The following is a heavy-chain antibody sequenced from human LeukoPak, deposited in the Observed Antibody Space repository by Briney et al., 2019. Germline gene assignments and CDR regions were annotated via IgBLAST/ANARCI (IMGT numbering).Heavy chain of an antibody. V-gene: IGHV1-2*04. Sequence: ASVKVSCKASRYTFIGYYMHWVRQAPGQGLEWMGWINPNTGGTNYAQKFQGWVTMTRDTSTSTAYMELSRLRSDGTAVYYCARGRATVTTLSGMDVWGQGTTVTVSS. CDR3: ARGRATVTTLSGMDV. CDR2: INPNTGGT. J-gene: IGHJ6*02. CDR1: RYTFIGYY. D-gene: IGHD4-17*01.